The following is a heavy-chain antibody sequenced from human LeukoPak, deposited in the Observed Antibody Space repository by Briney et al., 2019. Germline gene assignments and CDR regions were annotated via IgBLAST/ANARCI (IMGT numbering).Heavy chain of an antibody. CDR1: GFTFRSYW. D-gene: IGHD1-1*01. CDR2: IKQDGSEV. V-gene: IGHV3-7*01. CDR3: AKGGDNWNRYYFDY. Sequence: GGSLRLSCAPSGFTFRSYWMSWVRQAPGKGLEWVAKIKQDGSEVYYLDSVKGRFIVSRDNVKNSLYVQMNSLRVEDTAVYYCAKGGDNWNRYYFDYWGQGTLVTVSS. J-gene: IGHJ4*02.